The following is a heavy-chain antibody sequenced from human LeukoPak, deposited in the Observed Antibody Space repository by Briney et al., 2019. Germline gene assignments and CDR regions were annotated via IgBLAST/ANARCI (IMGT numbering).Heavy chain of an antibody. CDR2: INPNNSST. V-gene: IGHV1-2*02. Sequence: ASLKLSCKASGYTFTDYDMHWVRQAPGQGLEWMGWINPNNSSTNYAHQFQGRVTITRDTSISTAYMELSRRRSDDTAVYYCARERGQQVRFDPWGQGTLVTVSS. D-gene: IGHD6-13*01. CDR3: ARERGQQVRFDP. CDR1: GYTFTDYD. J-gene: IGHJ5*02.